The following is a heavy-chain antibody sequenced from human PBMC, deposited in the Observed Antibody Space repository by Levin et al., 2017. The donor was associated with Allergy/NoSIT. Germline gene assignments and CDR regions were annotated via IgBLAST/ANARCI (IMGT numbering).Heavy chain of an antibody. CDR3: ARGAHYDSSGYRWFDP. V-gene: IGHV3-21*06. D-gene: IGHD3-22*01. Sequence: GGSLRLSCAASGFTFDTYTMNWVRQTPGRGLEWVSSISSGGNYIIYADSLRGRFTISRDNAKNLLFLQMGSLRAEDTAVYYCARGAHYDSSGYRWFDPWGQGALVTVSS. J-gene: IGHJ5*02. CDR1: GFTFDTYT. CDR2: ISSGGNYI.